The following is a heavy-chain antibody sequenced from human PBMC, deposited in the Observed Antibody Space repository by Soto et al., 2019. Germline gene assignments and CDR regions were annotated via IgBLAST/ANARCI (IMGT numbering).Heavy chain of an antibody. CDR3: AHTWGLPFDY. J-gene: IGHJ4*02. Sequence: QITLKESGPTLVKPTQTLTLTCTYSGFSLRTTGVGVGWIRQPPGKALEWLGIIYWNDDKRYSPSLKSRFTLTSDLSTSQVVLTMTNMVPVDTGTYYCAHTWGLPFDYWGQGTLVIVSS. V-gene: IGHV2-5*01. CDR1: GFSLRTTGVG. D-gene: IGHD3-16*01. CDR2: IYWNDDK.